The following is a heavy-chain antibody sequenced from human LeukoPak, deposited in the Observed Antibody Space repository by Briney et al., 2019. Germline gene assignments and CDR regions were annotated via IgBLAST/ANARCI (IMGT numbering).Heavy chain of an antibody. CDR1: GGSLSTYY. D-gene: IGHD3-3*01. CDR2: VYFTWST. J-gene: IGHJ4*02. CDR3: VRQGTNSGYYLLDY. Sequence: SETLSLTCTVSGGSLSTYYWSWIRQPPGKGLERIGFVYFTWSTNYNPSLKSRVTISVDTSKNQFSLKLSSVTAADTATYYCVRQGTNSGYYLLDYWGPGHLVTVPS. V-gene: IGHV4-59*01.